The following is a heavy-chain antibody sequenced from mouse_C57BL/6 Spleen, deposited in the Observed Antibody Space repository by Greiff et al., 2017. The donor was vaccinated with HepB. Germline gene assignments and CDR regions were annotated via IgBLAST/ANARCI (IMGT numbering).Heavy chain of an antibody. Sequence: EVQLQQSGPELVKPGASVKIPCKASGYTFTDYNMDWVKQSHGKSLEWIGDINPNNGGTIYNQKFKGKATVTVDKSSSTAYMEHRSLTSEDTAVYYCARGVGPYYFDYWGQGTTLTVSS. CDR3: ARGVGPYYFDY. D-gene: IGHD1-1*02. J-gene: IGHJ2*01. CDR1: GYTFTDYN. V-gene: IGHV1-18*01. CDR2: INPNNGGT.